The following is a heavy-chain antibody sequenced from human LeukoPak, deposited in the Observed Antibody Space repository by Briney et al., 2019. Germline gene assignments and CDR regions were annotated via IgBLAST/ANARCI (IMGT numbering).Heavy chain of an antibody. CDR2: INLNSCGT. CDR3: ARDGGDGYNDAFDI. Sequence: SVTVSCTASGYTFTDYYMHWVPQAPGQEVHWMGWINLNSCGTNYPHQFQGRVTCTRDTSIRTAYMELRRLRSDDRAVYYCARDGGDGYNDAFDIWGQGTMVTVSS. J-gene: IGHJ3*02. V-gene: IGHV1-2*01. CDR1: GYTFTDYY. D-gene: IGHD5-24*01.